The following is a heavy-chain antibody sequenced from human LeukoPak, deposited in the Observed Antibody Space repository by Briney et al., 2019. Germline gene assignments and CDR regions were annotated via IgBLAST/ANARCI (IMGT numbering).Heavy chain of an antibody. CDR2: INHSGST. CDR3: ARVTTVSRGYFQH. CDR1: GGSFSGYY. Sequence: PSETLSLTCAVYGGSFSGYYWSWIRQPPGKGLEWIGEINHSGSTNYNPSLKSRVTISVDTSKNQFSLKLSSVTAADTAVYYCARVTTVSRGYFQHWGQGTLVTVSS. V-gene: IGHV4-34*01. J-gene: IGHJ1*01. D-gene: IGHD4-17*01.